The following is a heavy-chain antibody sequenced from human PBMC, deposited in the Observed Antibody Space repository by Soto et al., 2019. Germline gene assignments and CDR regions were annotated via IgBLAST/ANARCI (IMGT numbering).Heavy chain of an antibody. CDR3: ARDLIYCTNGVCQYYYGMDV. Sequence: ASVKVSCKASGYTFTSYAMHWVRQAPRQRLEWMGWINAGNGNTKYSQKLQGRVTITRDTSASTAYMELSSLRSEDTAVYYCARDLIYCTNGVCQYYYGMDVWGQGTTVTVSS. CDR2: INAGNGNT. V-gene: IGHV1-3*01. CDR1: GYTFTSYA. J-gene: IGHJ6*02. D-gene: IGHD2-8*01.